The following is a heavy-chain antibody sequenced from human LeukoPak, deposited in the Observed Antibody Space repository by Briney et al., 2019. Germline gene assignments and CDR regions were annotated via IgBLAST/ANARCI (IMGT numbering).Heavy chain of an antibody. J-gene: IGHJ4*02. D-gene: IGHD3-22*01. Sequence: ASVKVSCKASGYTFTSYDTNWVRQATGQGLEWMGWMNPNSGNTGYAQKFQGRVTMTRNTSISTAYMELSSLRSEDTAVYYCARKGEGGYYYVFNYWGQGTLVTVSS. V-gene: IGHV1-8*01. CDR1: GYTFTSYD. CDR2: MNPNSGNT. CDR3: ARKGEGGYYYVFNY.